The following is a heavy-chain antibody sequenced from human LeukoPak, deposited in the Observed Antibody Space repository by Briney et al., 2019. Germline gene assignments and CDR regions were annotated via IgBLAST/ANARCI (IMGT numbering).Heavy chain of an antibody. CDR2: ISAYNGNT. J-gene: IGHJ4*02. D-gene: IGHD2-15*01. V-gene: IGHV1-18*01. CDR3: ARANKGWTKDY. CDR1: GYTFTSYG. Sequence: ASVKVSCKASGYTFTSYGISWVRQAPGQGLEWMGWISAYNGNTNYAQKLQGRVTMTTDTSTSTAYMELSRLRSDDTAVYYCARANKGWTKDYWGQGTLVTVSS.